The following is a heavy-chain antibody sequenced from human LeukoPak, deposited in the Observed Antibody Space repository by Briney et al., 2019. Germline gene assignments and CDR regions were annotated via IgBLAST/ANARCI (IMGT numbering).Heavy chain of an antibody. D-gene: IGHD2-15*01. J-gene: IGHJ4*02. V-gene: IGHV3-30-3*01. CDR1: GITFSSYT. CDR2: ISYDGSNK. Sequence: GGSLRLSCAVSGITFSSYTMSWVRQAPGKGLEWVAVISYDGSNKYYADSVKGRFTISRDNSKNTLYLQMNSLRTEDTAVYYCAIYCSGAGCPVDYWGQGTLVTVSS. CDR3: AIYCSGAGCPVDY.